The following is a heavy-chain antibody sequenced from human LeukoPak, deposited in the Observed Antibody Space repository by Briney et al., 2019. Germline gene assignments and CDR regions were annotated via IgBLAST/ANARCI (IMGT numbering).Heavy chain of an antibody. V-gene: IGHV3-66*02. CDR3: ARGLGYCSSTSCYTGGFFDP. CDR1: GFTVSSNY. Sequence: PGGSLRLSCAASGFTVSSNYMSWVRQAPGKGLEWVSVIYSGGSTYYADSVKGRFTISRDNSKNTLYLQMNSLRAEDTAVYYCARGLGYCSSTSCYTGGFFDPWGQGTLVTVSS. J-gene: IGHJ5*02. D-gene: IGHD2-2*02. CDR2: IYSGGST.